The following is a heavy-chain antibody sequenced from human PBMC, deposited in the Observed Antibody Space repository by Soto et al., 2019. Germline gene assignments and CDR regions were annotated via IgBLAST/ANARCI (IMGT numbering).Heavy chain of an antibody. Sequence: EVQLVESGGGLGQPGGSLRLSCAASGFTFRNYWMYWVRQAPGKGLVWVSHINGDGSITAYADSVRGRFTISRDDAKNTLFLQMNSLRPEDTAVYYCARGGNYVWGSYQDWGQGTLVTVSS. D-gene: IGHD3-16*02. J-gene: IGHJ4*02. V-gene: IGHV3-74*01. CDR3: ARGGNYVWGSYQD. CDR1: GFTFRNYW. CDR2: INGDGSIT.